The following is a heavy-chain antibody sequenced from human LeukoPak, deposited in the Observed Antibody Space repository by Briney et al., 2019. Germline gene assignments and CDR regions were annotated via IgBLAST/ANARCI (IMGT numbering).Heavy chain of an antibody. CDR3: ARYAAAAGPRYYYYYYLDV. CDR1: GFTVSSNY. D-gene: IGHD6-13*01. J-gene: IGHJ6*03. Sequence: GGSLRLSCAASGFTVSSNYMSWVRQAPGKGLEWVSVIYSGGSTYYADSVKGRFTISRDNSKNALYLQMNSLRAEDTAVYYCARYAAAAGPRYYYYYYLDVWGKGTTVTVSS. CDR2: IYSGGST. V-gene: IGHV3-53*01.